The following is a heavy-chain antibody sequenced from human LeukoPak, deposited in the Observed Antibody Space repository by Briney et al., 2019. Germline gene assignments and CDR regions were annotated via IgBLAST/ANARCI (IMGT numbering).Heavy chain of an antibody. D-gene: IGHD5-24*01. CDR1: GGSFSGYY. V-gene: IGHV4-34*01. CDR3: ARKVANRRTFGYSETIYNSYYYMDV. J-gene: IGHJ6*03. CDR2: INHSGST. Sequence: SETLSLTCAVYGGSFSGYYWSWIRQPPGKGLEWIGEINHSGSTNYNPSLKSRVTISVDTSKNQFSLKLNSVTAADTAVYYCARKVANRRTFGYSETIYNSYYYMDVWGKGTTVTVSS.